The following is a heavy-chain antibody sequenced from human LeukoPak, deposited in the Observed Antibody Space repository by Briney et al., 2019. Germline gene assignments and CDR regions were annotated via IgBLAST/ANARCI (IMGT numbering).Heavy chain of an antibody. CDR2: IYYSGST. J-gene: IGHJ3*02. Sequence: SETLFLTCTVSGGSISSYYWSWIRQPPGKGLEWIGYIYYSGSTNYNPSLKSRVTISVDTSKNQFSLKLSSVTAADTAVYYCARVGGYGDYHDAFDIRGQGTMVTVSS. D-gene: IGHD4-17*01. V-gene: IGHV4-59*08. CDR3: ARVGGYGDYHDAFDI. CDR1: GGSISSYY.